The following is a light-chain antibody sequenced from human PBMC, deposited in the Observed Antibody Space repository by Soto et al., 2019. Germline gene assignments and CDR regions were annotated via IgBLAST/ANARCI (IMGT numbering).Light chain of an antibody. CDR1: RSVLYKSNNKNH. J-gene: IGKJ4*01. Sequence: DIVMTQFPDSLAVSLGERATMNCKCSRSVLYKSNNKNHLAWYQQKPGQPPQLIIYWASTRESGVPERFSGSGSGTDFTLTISRLEPEDFAVYYCQQYGSSPLTFGGGTKVDIK. CDR2: WAS. V-gene: IGKV4-1*01. CDR3: QQYGSSPLT.